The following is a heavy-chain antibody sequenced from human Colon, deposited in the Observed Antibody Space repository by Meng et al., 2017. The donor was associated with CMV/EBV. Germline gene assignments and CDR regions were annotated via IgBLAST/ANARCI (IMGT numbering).Heavy chain of an antibody. J-gene: IGHJ4*02. CDR3: ARRLRTYYDFWSGPQPDFDY. CDR1: GYTFSNFG. V-gene: IGHV1-18*01. Sequence: ASVKVSCKASGYTFSNFGIAWVRQAPGQGLEWMGWINSYNGEAYYSQKLQDRLTMTMDTSTTTAYMELRSLRSDDTAVYYCARRLRTYYDFWSGPQPDFDYWGQGTLVTVSS. CDR2: INSYNGEA. D-gene: IGHD3-3*01.